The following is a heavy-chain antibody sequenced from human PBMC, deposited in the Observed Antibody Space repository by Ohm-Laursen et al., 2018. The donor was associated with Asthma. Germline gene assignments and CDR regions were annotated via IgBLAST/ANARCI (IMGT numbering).Heavy chain of an antibody. D-gene: IGHD2-15*01. CDR2: ISSSSATI. Sequence: GSLRLSCSASGSSFSDYYMSWIRQAPGKGLEWISYISSSSATIYYADSVKGRFTISRDNAKKSLYLQMDSLRAEDTAVYYCARDSGLLGFVVVDYWGQGILVTVSS. V-gene: IGHV3-11*01. J-gene: IGHJ4*02. CDR1: GSSFSDYY. CDR3: ARDSGLLGFVVVDY.